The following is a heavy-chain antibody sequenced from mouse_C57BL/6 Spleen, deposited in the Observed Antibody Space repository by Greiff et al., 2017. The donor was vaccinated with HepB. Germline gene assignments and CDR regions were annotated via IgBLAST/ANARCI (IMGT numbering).Heavy chain of an antibody. CDR2: ISNGGGST. J-gene: IGHJ4*01. CDR3: ARLGGYYDYAMDY. V-gene: IGHV5-12*01. Sequence: EVKLVESGGGLVQPGGSLKLSCAASGFTFSDYYMYWVRQTPEKRLEWVAYISNGGGSTYYPDTVKGRFTISRDNAKNTPYLQMSRLKSEDTAMYYCARLGGYYDYAMDYWGQGTSVTVSS. D-gene: IGHD2-3*01. CDR1: GFTFSDYY.